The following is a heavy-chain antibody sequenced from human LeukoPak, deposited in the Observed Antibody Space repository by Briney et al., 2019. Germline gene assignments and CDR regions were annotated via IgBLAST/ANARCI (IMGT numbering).Heavy chain of an antibody. J-gene: IGHJ6*02. V-gene: IGHV1-69*01. Sequence: GSSVKVSCKASGGTFSSYATSWVRQAPGQGLEWMGGIIPIFGTANYAQKFQGRVTITADESTSTAYMELSSLRSEDTAVYYCASLSGSYFATPRGSGMDVWGQGTTVTVSS. CDR1: GGTFSSYA. CDR3: ASLSGSYFATPRGSGMDV. D-gene: IGHD1-26*01. CDR2: IIPIFGTA.